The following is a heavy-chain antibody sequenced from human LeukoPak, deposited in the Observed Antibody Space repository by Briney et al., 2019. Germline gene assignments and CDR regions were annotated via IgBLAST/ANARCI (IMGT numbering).Heavy chain of an antibody. J-gene: IGHJ6*03. CDR1: GFTFSNYA. D-gene: IGHD6-6*01. CDR3: ARSRPGYYYMDV. V-gene: IGHV3-30*02. Sequence: PGGSLRLSCAASGFTFSNYAIHWVRQAPGKGLEWVAFIRYDGSNKYYVDSVKGRFTISRDNSKNTLYLQMNSLRAEDTAVYYCARSRPGYYYMDVWGKGTTATVSS. CDR2: IRYDGSNK.